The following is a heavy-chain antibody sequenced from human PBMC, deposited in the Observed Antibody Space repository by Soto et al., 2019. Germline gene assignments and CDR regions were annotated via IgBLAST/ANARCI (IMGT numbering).Heavy chain of an antibody. J-gene: IGHJ5*02. Sequence: GASVKVSCKASGYTFTSYDINWVRQATGQGLEWMGWMNPSSGNTGYAQKFQGRVTMTRNTSISTAYMELSSLRSEDTAVYYCARVRYYYDSSGYYYFWFDPWGQGTLVTVSS. CDR1: GYTFTSYD. CDR2: MNPSSGNT. V-gene: IGHV1-8*01. D-gene: IGHD3-22*01. CDR3: ARVRYYYDSSGYYYFWFDP.